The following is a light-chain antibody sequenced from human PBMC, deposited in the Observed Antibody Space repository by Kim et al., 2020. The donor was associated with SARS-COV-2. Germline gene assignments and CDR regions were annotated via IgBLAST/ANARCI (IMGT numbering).Light chain of an antibody. V-gene: IGLV3-19*01. Sequence: SSELTQDSAVSVALGQTVRITCQGDSLSSYYASWYQQKPGQAPVLRICGNNKRTSGKPDRITAYRSGNTASLTITGAQAEDEDDYYCNSRDSSGSHPCVFGTGTKVTVL. CDR1: SLSSYY. CDR3: NSRDSSGSHPCV. CDR2: GNN. J-gene: IGLJ1*01.